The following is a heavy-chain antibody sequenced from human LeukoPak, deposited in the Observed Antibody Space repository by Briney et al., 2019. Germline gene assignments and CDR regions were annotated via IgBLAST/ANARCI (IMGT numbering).Heavy chain of an antibody. J-gene: IGHJ4*02. CDR3: AREAGRVGSYFPYYFDY. V-gene: IGHV3-48*03. CDR1: GFTFSSYE. D-gene: IGHD3-10*01. Sequence: GGSLRLSCAASGFTFSSYEMNWVRQAPGKGLEWVSYIGNSGSTIYYADSVRGRFTISRDNAKNSLYLQMNSLRAEDTAVYYCAREAGRVGSYFPYYFDYWGQGTLVTVSS. CDR2: IGNSGSTI.